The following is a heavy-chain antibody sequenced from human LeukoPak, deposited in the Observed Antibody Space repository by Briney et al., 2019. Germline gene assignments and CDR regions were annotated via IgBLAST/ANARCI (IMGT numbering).Heavy chain of an antibody. CDR1: GGSISSSSYY. V-gene: IGHV4-39*01. D-gene: IGHD6-19*01. CDR3: ARHGLYSSGSFDI. J-gene: IGHJ3*02. Sequence: PSETLSLTRTVSGGSISSSSYYWGWIRQPPGKGLEWIGSIYYSGSTYYNPSLKSRVTISVDTSKNQFSLKLSSVTAADTAVYYCARHGLYSSGSFDIWGQGTMVTVSS. CDR2: IYYSGST.